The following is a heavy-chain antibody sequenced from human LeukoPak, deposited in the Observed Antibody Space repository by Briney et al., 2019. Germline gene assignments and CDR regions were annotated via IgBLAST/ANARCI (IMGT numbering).Heavy chain of an antibody. D-gene: IGHD3-3*01. CDR2: ISSSGSTI. CDR3: ARVGPYYDFWSGYYTYYYYYMDV. CDR1: GFTFSGYY. Sequence: GGSLRLSCAASGFTFSGYYMSWIRQAPGKGLEWVSYISSSGSTIYYADSVKGRFTTSRDNAKNSLYLQMNSLRAEDTAVYYCARVGPYYDFWSGYYTYYYYYMDVWGKGTTVTVSS. J-gene: IGHJ6*03. V-gene: IGHV3-11*01.